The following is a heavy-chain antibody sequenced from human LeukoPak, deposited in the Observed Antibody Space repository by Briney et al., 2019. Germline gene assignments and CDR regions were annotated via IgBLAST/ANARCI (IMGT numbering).Heavy chain of an antibody. Sequence: SQTLSLTCAISGDSVSSNSAAWNWIRQSPSRGLEWLGRTYYRSKLYNDYAVSVKIRITIKQDTSKNQIYLQLNAVTPCETASYYCARDSGSYYPFDYWGQGTLVTVSS. CDR3: ARDSGSYYPFDY. J-gene: IGHJ4*02. V-gene: IGHV6-1*01. CDR1: GDSVSSNSAA. CDR2: TYYRSKLYN. D-gene: IGHD1-26*01.